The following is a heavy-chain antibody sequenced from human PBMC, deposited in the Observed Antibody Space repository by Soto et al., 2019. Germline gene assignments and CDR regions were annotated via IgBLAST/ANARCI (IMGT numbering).Heavy chain of an antibody. Sequence: EVQLLESGGGLVQPGGSLRLSCEASGFTFSSYAMNWVRQAPGKGLEWVSVISGSGGSTYYADSVKGRFTISRDNSKNTLNLQMNSLRAEDTAVYYCAKRNYGSEFDYWGQGTLVTVSS. CDR3: AKRNYGSEFDY. D-gene: IGHD3-10*01. J-gene: IGHJ4*02. V-gene: IGHV3-23*01. CDR1: GFTFSSYA. CDR2: ISGSGGST.